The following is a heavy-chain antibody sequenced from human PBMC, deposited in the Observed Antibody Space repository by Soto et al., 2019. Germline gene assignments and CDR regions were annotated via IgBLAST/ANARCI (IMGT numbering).Heavy chain of an antibody. CDR3: ARGNRRWLQLWYFDL. CDR2: IIPMYGTV. D-gene: IGHD3-22*01. CDR1: EGTFSNYP. V-gene: IGHV1-69*12. J-gene: IGHJ2*01. Sequence: QVHLVQSGAEVKKPGSSVKVSCKDSEGTFSNYPVSWVRQSPGQGLEWMGGIIPMYGTVNYAQKFQGRVTITADESTSTAYMELSSLRSEDTSVYYCARGNRRWLQLWYFDLWGRGTLVTVSS.